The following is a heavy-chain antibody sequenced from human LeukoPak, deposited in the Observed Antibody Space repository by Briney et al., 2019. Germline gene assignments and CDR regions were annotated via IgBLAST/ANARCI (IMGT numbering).Heavy chain of an antibody. CDR3: AREEEDTAN. CDR1: GGSISSGGYY. Sequence: SQTLSLTCTVSGGSISSGGYYWSWIRQPPGKGLEWIGYIYHSGSTYYNPSLKSRVTISVDRSKNQFSLKLSSVTAADTAVYYCAREEEDTANWGQGTLVTVSS. CDR2: IYHSGST. V-gene: IGHV4-30-2*01. D-gene: IGHD5-18*01. J-gene: IGHJ4*02.